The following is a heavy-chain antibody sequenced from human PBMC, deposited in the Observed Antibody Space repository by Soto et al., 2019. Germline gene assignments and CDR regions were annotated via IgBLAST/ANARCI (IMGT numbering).Heavy chain of an antibody. J-gene: IGHJ4*02. CDR2: IYYSGST. D-gene: IGHD3-22*01. V-gene: IGHV4-61*01. Sequence: SETLSLTCSVSGGSVSSPSYYWSWIRQPPGKGLEWLGYIYYSGSTNYNPSLKSRLTISIDTAKKQFSLKLRSVTAADTAVYYCARTIKKLAVISAFDYWGQGTLVTVSS. CDR1: GGSVSSPSYY. CDR3: ARTIKKLAVISAFDY.